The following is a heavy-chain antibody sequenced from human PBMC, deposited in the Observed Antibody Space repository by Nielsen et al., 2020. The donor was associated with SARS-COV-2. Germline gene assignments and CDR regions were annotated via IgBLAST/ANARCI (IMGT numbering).Heavy chain of an antibody. V-gene: IGHV4-59*01. J-gene: IGHJ4*02. CDR3: AIHLDYGDYRY. CDR2: IYYSGST. Sequence: SETLSLTCTVSGGSISSYYWSWIRQPPGKGLEWIGYIYYSGSTNYNPSLKSRVTISVDTSKNQFSLKLSSVTAADTAVYYCAIHLDYGDYRYWGQGTLVTVSS. D-gene: IGHD4-17*01. CDR1: GGSISSYY.